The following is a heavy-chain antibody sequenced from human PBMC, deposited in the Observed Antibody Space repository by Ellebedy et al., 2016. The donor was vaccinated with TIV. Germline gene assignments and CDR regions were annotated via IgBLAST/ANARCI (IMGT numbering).Heavy chain of an antibody. J-gene: IGHJ6*02. Sequence: AASVKVSCKTSGYTFTTHYIHWVRQAPGQGLAWVGVMNPSGGTARYAQTFQARVTMTRDTSTDTVYMELSSLRSEDTAMYYCARDVVVVAATGMDVWGQGTTVTVSS. CDR3: ARDVVVVAATGMDV. CDR1: GYTFTTHY. D-gene: IGHD2-15*01. CDR2: MNPSGGTA. V-gene: IGHV1-46*01.